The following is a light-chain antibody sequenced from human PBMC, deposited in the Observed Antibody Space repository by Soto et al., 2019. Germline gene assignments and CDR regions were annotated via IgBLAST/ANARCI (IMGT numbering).Light chain of an antibody. CDR1: ETIIDY. J-gene: IGKJ2*01. V-gene: IGKV1-39*01. CDR3: QQSVSAPRT. CDR2: SAS. Sequence: DIQMSQSPSSLSASVGDSVTITCRASETIIDYLNWYQQQPGEDPKLLIFSASSLHSGVPSRFRGSGSWTHFTLTISSLQPEDFATYFCQQSVSAPRTFGQGTKLQAK.